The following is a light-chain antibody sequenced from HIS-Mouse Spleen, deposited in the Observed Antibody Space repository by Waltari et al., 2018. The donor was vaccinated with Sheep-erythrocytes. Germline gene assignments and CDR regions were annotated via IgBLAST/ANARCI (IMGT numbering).Light chain of an antibody. Sequence: DIVMTQSPDSLAVALGERATINCKSSQSVLYSSNNKNYLAWYQQKPGQPPKLPIYWASTRESVVPDRFSGSGSGTDFTLTISSLQAEDVAVYYCQQYYSTPLTFGGGTKVEIK. J-gene: IGKJ4*01. V-gene: IGKV4-1*01. CDR1: QSVLYSSNNKNY. CDR3: QQYYSTPLT. CDR2: WAS.